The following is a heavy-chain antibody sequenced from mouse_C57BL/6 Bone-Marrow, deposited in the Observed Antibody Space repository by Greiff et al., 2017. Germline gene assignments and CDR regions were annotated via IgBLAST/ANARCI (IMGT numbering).Heavy chain of an antibody. CDR2: IDPENGDT. V-gene: IGHV14-4*01. CDR3: ARSRLLRFDY. J-gene: IGHJ2*01. D-gene: IGHD3-2*02. Sequence: VHVKQSGAELVRPGASVKLSCTASGFNIKDDYMHWVKQRPEQGLEWIGWIDPENGDTEYASKFQGKATITADTSSNTAYLQLSSLTSEDTAVYYCARSRLLRFDYWGQGTTLTVSS. CDR1: GFNIKDDY.